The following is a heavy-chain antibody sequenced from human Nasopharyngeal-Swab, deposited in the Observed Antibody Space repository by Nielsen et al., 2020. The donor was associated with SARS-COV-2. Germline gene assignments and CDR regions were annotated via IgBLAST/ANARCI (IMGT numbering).Heavy chain of an antibody. CDR2: IYYSGST. CDR3: ARETIPYDSSGFDAFDI. Sequence: SETLSLTCTVSGGSVSSGSYYWSWIRQPPGKGLEWIGYIYYSGSTNYNPSLKSRVTIPVDTSKNQFSLKLSSVTAADTAVYYCARETIPYDSSGFDAFDIWGQGTMVTVSS. V-gene: IGHV4-61*01. J-gene: IGHJ3*02. D-gene: IGHD3-22*01. CDR1: GGSVSSGSYY.